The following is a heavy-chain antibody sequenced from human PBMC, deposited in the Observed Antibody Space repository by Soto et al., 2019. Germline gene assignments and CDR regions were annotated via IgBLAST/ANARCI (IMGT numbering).Heavy chain of an antibody. CDR2: ITGSGGST. CDR1: GFAVSTYA. J-gene: IGHJ4*02. V-gene: IGHV3-23*01. D-gene: IGHD2-15*01. CDR3: ASQRPCGGGTCFSLRSFDR. Sequence: EVQLLESGGGLVQPGGSLRLSCAASGFAVSTYAMSWVRKTPGKGLEWVSTITGSGGSTYYADAVKGRFTISRDNSRNTLYLQMSSRRADDTAVYSCASQRPCGGGTCFSLRSFDRWGQGTLVTVSS.